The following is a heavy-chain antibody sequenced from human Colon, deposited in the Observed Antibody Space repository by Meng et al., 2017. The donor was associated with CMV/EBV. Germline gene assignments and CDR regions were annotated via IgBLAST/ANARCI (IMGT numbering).Heavy chain of an antibody. J-gene: IGHJ5*02. Sequence: SGSTFTAYYMPGVRPAPGQGLEWMGRINPTSGATNAAQKFQGRVTMTRDTSISTAYMELSSLRSDDTAVYYCARCPMVRGGCAFDPWGQGTLVTVSS. D-gene: IGHD3-10*01. V-gene: IGHV1-2*06. CDR2: INPTSGAT. CDR1: GSTFTAYY. CDR3: ARCPMVRGGCAFDP.